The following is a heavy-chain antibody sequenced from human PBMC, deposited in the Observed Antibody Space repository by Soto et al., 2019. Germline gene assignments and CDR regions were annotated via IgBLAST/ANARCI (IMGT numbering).Heavy chain of an antibody. CDR2: ISYDGSNK. Sequence: LRLSCAASGFTFSSYAMHWVRQAPGKGLEWVAVISYDGSNKYYADSVKGRFTISRDNSKNTLYLQMNSLRAEDTAVYYCARAGSDIAVAGYGDYWGQGTLVTVSS. J-gene: IGHJ4*02. CDR1: GFTFSSYA. D-gene: IGHD6-19*01. V-gene: IGHV3-30-3*01. CDR3: ARAGSDIAVAGYGDY.